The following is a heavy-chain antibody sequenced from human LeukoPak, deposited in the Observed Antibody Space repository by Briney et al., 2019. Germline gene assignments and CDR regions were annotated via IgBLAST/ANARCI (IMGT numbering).Heavy chain of an antibody. CDR1: GGSISGGSISWSSYS. J-gene: IGHJ5*02. V-gene: IGHV4-39*02. D-gene: IGHD3-22*01. Sequence: SETLSLTCTVSGGSISGGSISWSSYSWGWIRQSPGKGLGRVGSFLYSGTTYYNLSLISRVTIYVDTSQNHLSLTLISVIAADTAVYYCARPYDSRAYYYRWGQGTLVTVSS. CDR2: FLYSGTT. CDR3: ARPYDSRAYYYR.